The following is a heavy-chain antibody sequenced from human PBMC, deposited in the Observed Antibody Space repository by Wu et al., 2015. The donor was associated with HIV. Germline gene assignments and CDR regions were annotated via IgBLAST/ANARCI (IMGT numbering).Heavy chain of an antibody. V-gene: IGHV1-2*02. Sequence: QVQLVQSGAEVKKPGASVKVSCKASGYTFTGYYMHWVRQAPGQGLEWVGRVIPMFGVPDYARRFQGRVTITADDSTRTVSLELRRLTSHDTALYFCNRRQQLVDQWGQGTLITVSS. J-gene: IGHJ4*02. CDR1: GYTFTGYY. CDR3: NRRQQLVDQ. D-gene: IGHD6-13*01. CDR2: VIPMFGVP.